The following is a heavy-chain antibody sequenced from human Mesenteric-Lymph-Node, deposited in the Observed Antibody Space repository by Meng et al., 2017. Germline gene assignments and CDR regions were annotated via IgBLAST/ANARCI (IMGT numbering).Heavy chain of an antibody. D-gene: IGHD2-2*03. CDR1: GFIFNNYA. Sequence: GESLKISCAASGFIFNNYAMTWVRQAPGKGLEWVSYISSSGSTIYYADSVKGRFTISRDNAKNSLYLQMNSLRAEDTAVYYCARNGYCSSTSCYVGAFWYYYGMDVWGQGTTVTVSS. J-gene: IGHJ6*02. V-gene: IGHV3-48*03. CDR3: ARNGYCSSTSCYVGAFWYYYGMDV. CDR2: ISSSGSTI.